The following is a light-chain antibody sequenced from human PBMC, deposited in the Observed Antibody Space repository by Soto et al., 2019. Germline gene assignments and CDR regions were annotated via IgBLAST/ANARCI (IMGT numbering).Light chain of an antibody. Sequence: ELTQPPSVSVAPGQTARITCGGNRIGSKSVHWFQQKPGQAPVLVVHDDSDRPSGIPERFSGSNSGGTATLTISRVEAGDEADYYFQVWDSRDDHRVFGGGTQLTVL. J-gene: IGLJ2*01. V-gene: IGLV3-21*02. CDR2: DDS. CDR1: RIGSKS. CDR3: QVWDSRDDHRV.